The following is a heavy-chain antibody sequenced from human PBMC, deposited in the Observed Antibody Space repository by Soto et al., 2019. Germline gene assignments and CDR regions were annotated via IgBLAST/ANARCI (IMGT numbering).Heavy chain of an antibody. J-gene: IGHJ4*02. Sequence: QPGGSLRLSCAASEFSFNFYWMHWVRQTPGKGLVWVSRINPAGTITNYADSVEGRFIISRDNAATTLYLQMNSLSAEDTAVYYCTSDTFGLRDSWGQGTLVTVSS. V-gene: IGHV3-74*01. CDR2: INPAGTIT. CDR3: TSDTFGLRDS. D-gene: IGHD3-3*01. CDR1: EFSFNFYW.